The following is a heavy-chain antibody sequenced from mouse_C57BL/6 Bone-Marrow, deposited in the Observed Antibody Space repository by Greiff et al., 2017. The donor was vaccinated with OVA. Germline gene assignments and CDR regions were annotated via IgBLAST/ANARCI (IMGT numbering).Heavy chain of an antibody. D-gene: IGHD1-1*01. Sequence: VHLKESGAELVRPGSSVKMSCKTSGYTFTSYGINWVKQRPGQGLEWIGYIYIGNGYTEYNEKFKGKATLTSDTSSSTAYMQLSSLTSEDSAIYFCARSDDYYGSSFFDYWGQGTTLTVSS. CDR1: GYTFTSYG. J-gene: IGHJ2*01. V-gene: IGHV1-58*01. CDR2: IYIGNGYT. CDR3: ARSDDYYGSSFFDY.